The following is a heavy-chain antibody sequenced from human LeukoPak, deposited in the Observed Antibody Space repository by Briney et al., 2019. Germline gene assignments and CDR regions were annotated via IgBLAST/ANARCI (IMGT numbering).Heavy chain of an antibody. CDR2: MSSGGNYV. J-gene: IGHJ4*02. CDR3: ARDRPTGASRLFVVQ. Sequence: GGSLTLSCTVSGLTFSSYSMTCVRQAPGKGLEWVSSMSSGGNYVYYADSVRGRFTISRDNAKNSLYLLMNSLRAEDTAVYYCARDRPTGASRLFVVQWGQGTLVSVSS. D-gene: IGHD3-3*01. V-gene: IGHV3-21*01. CDR1: GLTFSSYS.